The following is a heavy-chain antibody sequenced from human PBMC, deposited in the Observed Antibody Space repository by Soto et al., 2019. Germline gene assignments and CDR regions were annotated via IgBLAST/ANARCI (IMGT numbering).Heavy chain of an antibody. D-gene: IGHD2-2*01. Sequence: GASVKVSCKASGYTFTSYYMHWVRQAPGQGLEWMGIINPSGGSTSYAQKFQGRVTMTRDTSTSTVYMELSSLRSEDTAVYYCAREKVVPAAMPAYYYYGMDVWGQGTTVTVSS. J-gene: IGHJ6*02. V-gene: IGHV1-46*03. CDR2: INPSGGST. CDR3: AREKVVPAAMPAYYYYGMDV. CDR1: GYTFTSYY.